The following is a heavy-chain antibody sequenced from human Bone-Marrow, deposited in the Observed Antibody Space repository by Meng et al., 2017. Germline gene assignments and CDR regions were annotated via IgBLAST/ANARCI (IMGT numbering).Heavy chain of an antibody. J-gene: IGHJ4*02. CDR2: IKSNSDGGTI. D-gene: IGHD6-13*01. Sequence: VEAGGGLVKPGGSCWLSCVASGLGFTDAWMCWVRQAPGKGLEWVGRIKSNSDGGTIDYAAPVKGRFTISRDDSKNTLYLQMDRLITEDTAVYFCATGAAAADHWGQGTLVTVSS. CDR1: GLGFTDAW. CDR3: ATGAAAADH. V-gene: IGHV3-15*01.